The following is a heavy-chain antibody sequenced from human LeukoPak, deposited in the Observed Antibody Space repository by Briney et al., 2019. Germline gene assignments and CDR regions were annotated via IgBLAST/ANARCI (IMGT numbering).Heavy chain of an antibody. V-gene: IGHV3-11*05. J-gene: IGHJ4*02. Sequence: GGSLRLSCAASGFTFSDYAMSWIRQAPGKGLEWVSYVSRSSSHTNYADSVKGRFTISRDNAKNSLYLQMNSLRAEDTAVYYCAREGYYDSSGYYFGYWGQGTLVTVSS. CDR2: VSRSSSHT. CDR3: AREGYYDSSGYYFGY. CDR1: GFTFSDYA. D-gene: IGHD3-22*01.